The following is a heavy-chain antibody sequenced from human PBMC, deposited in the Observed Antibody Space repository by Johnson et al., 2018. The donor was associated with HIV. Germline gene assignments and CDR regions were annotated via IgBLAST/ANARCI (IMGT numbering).Heavy chain of an antibody. V-gene: IGHV3-30-3*01. Sequence: QVQLVESGGGVVQPGRSLSLSCAASGFTFSSYAMYWVRQAPGKGLEWVAFIAYDGSNKYYADSVQDRFTISRDNSKNTLYLQMNSLRAEDTAVYYCARTTYSSPGAFDIWGQGTMVTVSS. CDR3: ARTTYSSPGAFDI. CDR2: IAYDGSNK. D-gene: IGHD6-19*01. CDR1: GFTFSSYA. J-gene: IGHJ3*02.